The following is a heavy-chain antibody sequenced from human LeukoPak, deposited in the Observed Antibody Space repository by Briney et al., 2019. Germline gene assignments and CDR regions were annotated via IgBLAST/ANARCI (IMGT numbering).Heavy chain of an antibody. CDR3: TRSRGSGSYLDY. CDR2: IVSIFGTT. J-gene: IGHJ4*02. CDR1: GGTFSSYA. V-gene: IGHV1-69*13. Sequence: SVKVSCKASGGTFSSYAINWVRQAPGQGLEWMGRIVSIFGTTNYAQNFQGRVTITADESTSTAYMELSSLRSEDTAVYYCTRSRGSGSYLDYWGQGTLVTVSS. D-gene: IGHD3-10*01.